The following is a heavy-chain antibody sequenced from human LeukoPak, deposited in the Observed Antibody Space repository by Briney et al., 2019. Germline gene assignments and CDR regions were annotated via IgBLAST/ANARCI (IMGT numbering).Heavy chain of an antibody. CDR2: INHSGST. D-gene: IGHD1-26*01. V-gene: IGHV4-34*01. CDR1: GGSFSGYY. CDR3: ARGSSESSFDY. J-gene: IGHJ4*02. Sequence: SETLSLTCAVYGGSFSGYYWSWVRHPPGKGLEWIGEINHSGSTNYNPSLKSRVTISVDTSKNQFSLKLSSVTAADTAVYYCARGSSESSFDYWGQGTLVTVSS.